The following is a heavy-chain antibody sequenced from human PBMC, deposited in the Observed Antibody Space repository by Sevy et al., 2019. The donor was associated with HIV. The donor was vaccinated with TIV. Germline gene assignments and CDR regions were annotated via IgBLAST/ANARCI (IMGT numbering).Heavy chain of an antibody. CDR2: VSFDGGSK. V-gene: IGHV3-30-3*01. D-gene: IGHD3-3*01. Sequence: GGSLRLSCEASGFTFNNFPIHWVRQAPGKGLDWVAVVSFDGGSKYYADSVKGRFTVSRDNSKNTVYLKLNSLRAEETAVYYCVRERARSITFDIWGQGTLVTVSS. CDR1: GFTFNNFP. CDR3: VRERARSITFDI. J-gene: IGHJ3*02.